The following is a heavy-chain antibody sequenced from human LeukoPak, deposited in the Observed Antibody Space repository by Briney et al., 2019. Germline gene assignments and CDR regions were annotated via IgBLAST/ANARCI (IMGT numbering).Heavy chain of an antibody. CDR3: ARQYYFDY. Sequence: GESLKISCNGSGYXFTSYWICWVRQMPGKGLEWMGIIYPGDSDPRYSPSFQGQVTISADKSISTAYLQWSSLKASDTAMYCCARQYYFDYWGQGTLVTVSS. CDR1: GYXFTSYW. J-gene: IGHJ4*02. V-gene: IGHV5-51*01. CDR2: IYPGDSDP.